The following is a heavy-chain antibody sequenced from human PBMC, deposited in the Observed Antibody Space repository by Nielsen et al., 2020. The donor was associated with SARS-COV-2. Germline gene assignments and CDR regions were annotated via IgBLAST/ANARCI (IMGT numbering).Heavy chain of an antibody. CDR3: ARGIAVAGTFWFDP. J-gene: IGHJ5*02. CDR2: IDPSDSYT. Sequence: GESLKISCKGSGYSFTSYWISWVRQMPGKGLEWMGRIDPSDSYTNYNPSLKSRVTISVDKSKNQFSLKLSSVTAADTAVYYCARGIAVAGTFWFDPWGQGTLVTVSS. CDR1: GYSFTSYW. V-gene: IGHV5-10-1*01. D-gene: IGHD6-19*01.